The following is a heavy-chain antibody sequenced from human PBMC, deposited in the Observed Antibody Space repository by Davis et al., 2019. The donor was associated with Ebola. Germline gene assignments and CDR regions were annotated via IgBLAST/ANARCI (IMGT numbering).Heavy chain of an antibody. D-gene: IGHD6-19*01. CDR2: IYYSGST. CDR3: ARRGIAVGSDAFDN. CDR1: DGPTSSSRYY. J-gene: IGHJ3*02. V-gene: IGHV4-39*01. Sequence: MPSDTLSLTCHVPDGPTSSSRYYWGWIRQPPGKGLEWIGSIYYSGSTYYNPSLKSRVAISVDTSKNQFSLKLSSVTAADTAVYYCARRGIAVGSDAFDNWGQGTMVTVSS.